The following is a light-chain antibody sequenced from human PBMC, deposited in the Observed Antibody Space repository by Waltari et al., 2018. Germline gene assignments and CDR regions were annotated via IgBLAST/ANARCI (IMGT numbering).Light chain of an antibody. CDR3: CSYAGSSSVV. CDR1: SSDVGGSNY. CDR2: DVS. J-gene: IGLJ2*01. Sequence: QSALTQPASVSGSPGQSIPISCPGTSSDVGGSNYVPWYQQHPGKAPNLMIYDVSKRPSGVSNRFSGSKSGNTASLTISGLQAEDEADYYCCSYAGSSSVVFGGGTKLTVL. V-gene: IGLV2-23*02.